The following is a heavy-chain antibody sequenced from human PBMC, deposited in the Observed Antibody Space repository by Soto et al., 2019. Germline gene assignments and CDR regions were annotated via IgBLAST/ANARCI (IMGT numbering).Heavy chain of an antibody. CDR1: GGSISSYY. V-gene: IGHV4-59*08. CDR2: IYNSGST. D-gene: IGHD5-12*01. Sequence: PSETLSLTCTVSGGSISSYYWSWIRQPPGKGLEWIGYIYNSGSTNYNPSFKSRVTISLDTSKNQFSLKLRSVTATDTAVYYCARVRSAYAGLDSWGQGTLVTVSS. J-gene: IGHJ5*01. CDR3: ARVRSAYAGLDS.